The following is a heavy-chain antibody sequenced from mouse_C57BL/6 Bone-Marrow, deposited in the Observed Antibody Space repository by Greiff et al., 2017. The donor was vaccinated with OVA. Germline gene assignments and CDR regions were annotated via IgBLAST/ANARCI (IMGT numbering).Heavy chain of an antibody. CDR1: GYTFTSYW. V-gene: IGHV1-74*01. D-gene: IGHD1-1*01. CDR3: AIEYYGSRYGFAY. Sequence: QVQLQQPGAELVKPGASVKGSCKASGYTFTSYWMHWVKQRPGQGLEWIGRIHPSDSDTNYNQKFKGKATLTVDKSSSTAYMQLRSVTSEDSAVYYCAIEYYGSRYGFAYWGQGTLVTVSA. J-gene: IGHJ3*01. CDR2: IHPSDSDT.